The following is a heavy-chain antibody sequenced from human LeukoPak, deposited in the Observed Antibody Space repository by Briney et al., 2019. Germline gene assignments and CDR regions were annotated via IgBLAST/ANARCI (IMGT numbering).Heavy chain of an antibody. CDR3: AKGQRPEYFVVVTATLDY. CDR1: GFTFSSYG. D-gene: IGHD2-21*02. Sequence: GRSLRLSCAASGFTFSSYGMHWVRQAPGKGLEWVAVISYDGSNKYYADSVKGRFTISRDNSKNTLYLQMNSLRAEDTAVYYCAKGQRPEYFVVVTATLDYWGQGTLVTVSS. V-gene: IGHV3-30*18. CDR2: ISYDGSNK. J-gene: IGHJ4*02.